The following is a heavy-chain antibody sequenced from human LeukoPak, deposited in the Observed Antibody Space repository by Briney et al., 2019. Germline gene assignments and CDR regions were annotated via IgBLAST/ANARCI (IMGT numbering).Heavy chain of an antibody. J-gene: IGHJ1*01. CDR3: AIVVPAAISRAEYFQH. CDR2: INPNSGGT. D-gene: IGHD2-2*02. CDR1: GCTFTGYY. Sequence: GASVKVSCKASGCTFTGYYMHWVRQAPGQGLEWMGWINPNSGGTNYAQKFQGRVTMTRDTSISTAYMELSRLRSDDTAVYYCAIVVPAAISRAEYFQHWGQGTLVTVSS. V-gene: IGHV1-2*02.